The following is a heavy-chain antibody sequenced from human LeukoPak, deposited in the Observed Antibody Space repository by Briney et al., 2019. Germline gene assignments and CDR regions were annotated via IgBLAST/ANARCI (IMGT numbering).Heavy chain of an antibody. J-gene: IGHJ4*02. CDR3: ARIQTLHGDLNNFDY. CDR1: GASISSHY. CDR2: ISYSGSI. D-gene: IGHD4-17*01. Sequence: PSETLSLTCTVSGASISSHYWSWIRQPPGKGLEWIGYISYSGSINYNPSLRSRVTISVDTSKNQFSLKLSSVTAADTAVYYCARIQTLHGDLNNFDYWGQGTLVTVSS. V-gene: IGHV4-59*11.